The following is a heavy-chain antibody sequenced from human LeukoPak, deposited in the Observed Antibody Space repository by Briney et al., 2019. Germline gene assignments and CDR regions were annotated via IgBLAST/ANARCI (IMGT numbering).Heavy chain of an antibody. V-gene: IGHV3-66*02. CDR3: ARMGYYYSIPTFFDY. J-gene: IGHJ4*02. CDR1: GFTVSSNY. D-gene: IGHD3-22*01. CDR2: IYSGGNT. Sequence: GGSLRLSCAASGFTVSSNYMSWVRQAPGKGLEWVSVIYSGGNTYYTDSVKGRFTISRDSSKNTLYLQMNSRRAEDTAVYYCARMGYYYSIPTFFDYWGQGTLVTVSS.